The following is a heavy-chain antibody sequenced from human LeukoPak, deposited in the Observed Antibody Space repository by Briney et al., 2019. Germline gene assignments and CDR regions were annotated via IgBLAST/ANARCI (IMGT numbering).Heavy chain of an antibody. CDR3: ARGRKVVVDYEPQTFDV. J-gene: IGHJ3*01. CDR1: GGSISSGGYY. D-gene: IGHD2-15*01. V-gene: IGHV4-30-2*01. CDR2: ITHSGTT. Sequence: PSETLSLTCTVSGGSISSGGYYWSWIRQPPGKGLEWIGYITHSGTTYYNPSLRSGVTISVDRSKNQFSLRLSSVTAADTAVYYSARGRKVVVDYEPQTFDVWGQGTLVTVSS.